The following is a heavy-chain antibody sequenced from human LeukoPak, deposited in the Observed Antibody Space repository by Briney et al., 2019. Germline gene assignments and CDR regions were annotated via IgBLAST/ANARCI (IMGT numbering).Heavy chain of an antibody. CDR3: ARGMGDSSSWYPFDY. CDR1: GGSISSSNW. J-gene: IGHJ4*02. Sequence: SETLSLTCAVSGGSISSSNWWSWVRQPPGKGLEWIGEIYHSGSTNYNPSLKSQVTISVDKSKNQFSLKLSSVTAADTAVYYCARGMGDSSSWYPFDYWGQGTLVTVSS. CDR2: IYHSGST. D-gene: IGHD6-13*01. V-gene: IGHV4-4*02.